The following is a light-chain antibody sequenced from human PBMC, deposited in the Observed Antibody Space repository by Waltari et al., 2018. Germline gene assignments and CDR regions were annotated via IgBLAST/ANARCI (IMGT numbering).Light chain of an antibody. CDR2: SND. V-gene: IGLV1-44*01. Sequence: QSVLTQPPSASGAPGQRVTISCSGSNSNSGISTVNWYQQVPGTAPRLLIYSNDQRPSGVPDRFSGSKSGTSASLAISGLQSEDEADYYCATWDARLTNVLFGGGTKVTVL. J-gene: IGLJ3*02. CDR3: ATWDARLTNVL. CDR1: NSNSGIST.